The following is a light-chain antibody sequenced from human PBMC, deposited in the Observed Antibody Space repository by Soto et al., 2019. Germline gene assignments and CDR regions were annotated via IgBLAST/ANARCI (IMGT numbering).Light chain of an antibody. V-gene: IGLV2-23*02. CDR1: SSDVGSYNL. Sequence: QSALTQPASVSGSPGQSITISCTGTSSDVGSYNLVSWYQQHPGKAPKLMIYEVSKRPSGVSNRFSGSKSGNTASLTISGLQAEDEADYYCCSYAGSSTPVVFGGGTKLPS. J-gene: IGLJ2*01. CDR2: EVS. CDR3: CSYAGSSTPVV.